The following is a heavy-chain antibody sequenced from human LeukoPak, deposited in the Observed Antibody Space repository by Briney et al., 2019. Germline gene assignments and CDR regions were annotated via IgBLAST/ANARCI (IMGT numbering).Heavy chain of an antibody. CDR2: IYYSGYT. D-gene: IGHD3-10*01. Sequence: SETLSLTCTVSGGSISSYYWSWIRQPPGKGLEWIGCIYYSGYTNYKSSLKSRVTTSVDTSKNQFSLKLSSVTAAGTAVYYCARTTMVRGTYYMDVWGKGTTVTVSS. CDR1: GGSISSYY. CDR3: ARTTMVRGTYYMDV. V-gene: IGHV4-59*01. J-gene: IGHJ6*03.